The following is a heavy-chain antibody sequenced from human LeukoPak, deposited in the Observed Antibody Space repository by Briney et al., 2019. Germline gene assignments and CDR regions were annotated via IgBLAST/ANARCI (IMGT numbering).Heavy chain of an antibody. D-gene: IGHD2-15*01. CDR2: INPGGGGT. CDR3: EREYHGGLFDY. V-gene: IGHV1-46*01. J-gene: IGHJ4*02. Sequence: GASGKLSCKASGYTFTNYYIHWVRQAPGQGREWMGMINPGGGGTAYAQKFQGRVATTRDTSTSTVYMELRSLRSDDTALYYCEREYHGGLFDYWGQGTLVTVSS. CDR1: GYTFTNYY.